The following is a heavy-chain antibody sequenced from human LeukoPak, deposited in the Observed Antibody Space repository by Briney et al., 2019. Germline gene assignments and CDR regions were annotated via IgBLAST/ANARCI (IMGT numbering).Heavy chain of an antibody. CDR1: GYTFTGYY. Sequence: ASVRVSCKASGYTFTGYYMHWVRQAPGQGLEWMGWINPNSGGTNYAQKFQGRVTMTRDTSISTAYMELSRLRSDDTAVYYCARESIVRRWIQLFWGQGTLVTVSS. V-gene: IGHV1-2*02. CDR3: ARESIVRRWIQLF. CDR2: INPNSGGT. D-gene: IGHD5-18*01. J-gene: IGHJ1*01.